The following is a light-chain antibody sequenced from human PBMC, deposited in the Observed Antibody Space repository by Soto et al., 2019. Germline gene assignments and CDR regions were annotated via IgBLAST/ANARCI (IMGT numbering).Light chain of an antibody. Sequence: QSALTQPASVSGSPGQSITISCTGTSSDVGGYNYVSWYQQHPGKAPKLIIYEVTHRPSGVSSRFYGSRSGNTASLTISGLQAEDEADYYCSSARRDNTWVFGGGTKLTVL. CDR2: EVT. CDR3: SSARRDNTWV. V-gene: IGLV2-14*01. J-gene: IGLJ3*02. CDR1: SSDVGGYNY.